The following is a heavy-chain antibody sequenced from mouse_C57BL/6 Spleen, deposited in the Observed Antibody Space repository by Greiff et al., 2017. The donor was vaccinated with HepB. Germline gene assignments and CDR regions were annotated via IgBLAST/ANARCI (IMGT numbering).Heavy chain of an antibody. D-gene: IGHD1-1*01. J-gene: IGHJ3*01. CDR1: GYTFTGYW. V-gene: IGHV1-9*01. CDR3: SRRGHCGSSAAWFAY. Sequence: VQLQQSGAELMKPGASVKLSCKATGYTFTGYWIEWVKQRPGHGLEWIGEILPGSGSTNYNEKFKGKATFTAATSSNTAYMQLSSLTTEDSAIDYWSRRGHCGSSAAWFAYWGQGTLVTVSA. CDR2: ILPGSGST.